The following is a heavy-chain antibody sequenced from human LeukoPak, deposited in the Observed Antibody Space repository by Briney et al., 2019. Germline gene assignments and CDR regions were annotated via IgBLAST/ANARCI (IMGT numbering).Heavy chain of an antibody. CDR1: GLTFSSYG. CDR2: IWFDGSNK. V-gene: IGHV3-33*08. J-gene: IGHJ4*02. Sequence: PGRSLRLSCAASGLTFSSYGMHWVRQAPGKGLEWVAVIWFDGSNKFYADSVKGRFTISRDNSKNTLYLQMNSLRAEDTAVYYCASSAGALIDCWGQGTLVIVSS. D-gene: IGHD6-19*01. CDR3: ASSAGALIDC.